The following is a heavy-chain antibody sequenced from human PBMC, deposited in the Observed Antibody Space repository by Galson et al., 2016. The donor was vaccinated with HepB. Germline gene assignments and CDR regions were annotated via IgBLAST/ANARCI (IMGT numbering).Heavy chain of an antibody. CDR1: GFSFGSSG. CDR3: ARTVYSSGKFDAFDI. CDR2: ISRDGTNK. V-gene: IGHV3-30*03. J-gene: IGHJ3*02. D-gene: IGHD6-19*01. Sequence: SLRLSCAASGFSFGSSGMHWARQTPAKGLEWVAVISRDGTNKYYADSVKGRFTISRDNSKNTLYLQMSSLRADDTAVYSCARTVYSSGKFDAFDIWGLETVVTVAS.